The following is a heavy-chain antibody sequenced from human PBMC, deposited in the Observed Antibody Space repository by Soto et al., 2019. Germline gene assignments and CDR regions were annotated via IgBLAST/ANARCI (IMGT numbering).Heavy chain of an antibody. V-gene: IGHV3-21*01. CDR2: ISSSSYI. CDR3: ARGYHYYDSSGYDKWDAFDI. D-gene: IGHD3-22*01. Sequence: EVQLVESGGGLVKPGGSLRLSCAASGFTFSSYSMNWVRQAPGKGLEWVSSISSSSYIYYADSVKGRFTISRDNAKNSRYLQMNSLRAEDTAVYYCARGYHYYDSSGYDKWDAFDIWGQGTMVTVSS. CDR1: GFTFSSYS. J-gene: IGHJ3*02.